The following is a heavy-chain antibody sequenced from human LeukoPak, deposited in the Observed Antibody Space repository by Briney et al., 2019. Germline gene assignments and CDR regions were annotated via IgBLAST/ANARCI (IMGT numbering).Heavy chain of an antibody. V-gene: IGHV5-51*01. Sequence: GESLKISCKTSGYSFTNYWIGWVRQLPGKGLEWMGIIYPGDSDTRYSPSFQGQVTISADKSISTAYLQWNSLRAEDTAVYYCAKDWDSGGTVRGVIISLASDYWGQGTLVTVSS. J-gene: IGHJ4*02. CDR1: GYSFTNYW. CDR2: IYPGDSDT. CDR3: AKDWDSGGTVRGVIISLASDY. D-gene: IGHD3-10*01.